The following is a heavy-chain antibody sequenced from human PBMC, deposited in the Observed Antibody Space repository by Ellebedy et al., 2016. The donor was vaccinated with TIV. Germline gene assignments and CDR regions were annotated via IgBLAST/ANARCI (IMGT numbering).Heavy chain of an antibody. CDR1: GGTFNSNA. D-gene: IGHD3-22*01. CDR2: VIPIFRIK. V-gene: IGHV1-69*10. CDR3: ARHSGYYWYYFDY. J-gene: IGHJ4*02. Sequence: SVKVSCKASGGTFNSNAISWVRQAPGQGLDWMGGVIPIFRIKKDAQKFQGRVTRTEEHLGSKAYMDLSSLRSEDTAVYYCARHSGYYWYYFDYWGQGTLVTVSS.